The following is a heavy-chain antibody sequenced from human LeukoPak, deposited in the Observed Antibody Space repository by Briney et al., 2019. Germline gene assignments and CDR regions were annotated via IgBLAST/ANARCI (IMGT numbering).Heavy chain of an antibody. CDR1: VGSFSGYY. V-gene: IGHV4-34*01. Sequence: SETLSLTCAVYVGSFSGYYWSWIRQPPGKGREWIGEINHSGSTNYNSSLKSRVTISVDTSKNQCSLKLSSVTAADTAVYYCARGYYGSGSHCCHMDVWGKGTTITVS. CDR2: INHSGST. D-gene: IGHD3-10*01. J-gene: IGHJ6*03. CDR3: ARGYYGSGSHCCHMDV.